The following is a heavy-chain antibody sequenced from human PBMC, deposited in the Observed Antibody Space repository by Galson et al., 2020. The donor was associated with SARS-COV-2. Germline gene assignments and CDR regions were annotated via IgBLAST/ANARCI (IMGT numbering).Heavy chain of an antibody. J-gene: IGHJ4*02. CDR2: ISSSSSYI. CDR1: GFTFSSYS. Sequence: GGSLTLTCAASGFTFSSYSMNWVRQAPGKGLEWVSSISSSSSYIYYADSVKGRFTISRDNAKNSLYLQMNSLRAEDTAVYYCARDHGGDYYRSVYYFDYWGQGTLVTVSS. D-gene: IGHD1-26*01. V-gene: IGHV3-21*01. CDR3: ARDHGGDYYRSVYYFDY.